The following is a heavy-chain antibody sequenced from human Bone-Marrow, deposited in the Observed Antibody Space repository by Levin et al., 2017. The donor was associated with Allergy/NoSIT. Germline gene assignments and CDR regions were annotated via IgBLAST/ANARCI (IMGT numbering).Heavy chain of an antibody. J-gene: IGHJ6*02. Sequence: LSLTCAASGFTFHDYAMHWVRKAPGKGLEWVSGINWNSGSLDSADSVKGRFTISRDNAKKSLYLQMNSLRPEDTALYYCAKDRAGYFYAMDVWGQGTTVTVSS. CDR2: INWNSGSL. CDR3: AKDRAGYFYAMDV. V-gene: IGHV3-9*01. CDR1: GFTFHDYA.